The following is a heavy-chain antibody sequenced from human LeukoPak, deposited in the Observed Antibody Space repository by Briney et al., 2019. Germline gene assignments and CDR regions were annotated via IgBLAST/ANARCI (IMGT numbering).Heavy chain of an antibody. D-gene: IGHD5-18*01. V-gene: IGHV4-59*01. Sequence: KPSETPSLTCAVSGGSITDYYWSWIRQPPGKGLDYIGYISYSGYTNYNPSLKSRVTISVDTSKNKFSLKLSSVTAADTAVYYCARGSTGAYIYGRWFDPSGQGTLVTVSS. CDR1: GGSITDYY. J-gene: IGHJ5*02. CDR2: ISYSGYT. CDR3: ARGSTGAYIYGRWFDP.